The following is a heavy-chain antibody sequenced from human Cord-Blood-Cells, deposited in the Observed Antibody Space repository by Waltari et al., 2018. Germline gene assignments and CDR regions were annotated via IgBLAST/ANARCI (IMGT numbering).Heavy chain of an antibody. CDR1: GGPFRGYY. V-gene: IGHV4-34*01. CDR3: ASVYSSSWYWFDP. D-gene: IGHD6-13*01. CDR2: INHSGST. Sequence: QVQLQQWGAGRWKPSETLALTCAVYGGPFRGYYWSWIRQPPGKGLEWIGEINHSGSTNYNPSLKSRVTISVDTSKNQFSLKLSSVTAADTAVYYCASVYSSSWYWFDPWGQGTLVTVSS. J-gene: IGHJ5*02.